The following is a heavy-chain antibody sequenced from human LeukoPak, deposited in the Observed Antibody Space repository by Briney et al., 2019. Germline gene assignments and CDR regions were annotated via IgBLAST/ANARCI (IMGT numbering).Heavy chain of an antibody. Sequence: SETLSLTCAVYGGSFSGYYWSWIRQPPGKGLEWIGEINHSGSTNYNPSLKSRVTISVDTSKNQFSLKLSSVTAADTAVYYCARVCSSTSCYRRGFDPWGQGTLVTVSS. CDR3: ARVCSSTSCYRRGFDP. V-gene: IGHV4-34*01. CDR2: INHSGST. J-gene: IGHJ5*02. D-gene: IGHD2-2*02. CDR1: GGSFSGYY.